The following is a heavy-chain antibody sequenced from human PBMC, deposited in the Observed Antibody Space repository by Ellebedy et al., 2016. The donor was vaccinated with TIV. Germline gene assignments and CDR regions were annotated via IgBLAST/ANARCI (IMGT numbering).Heavy chain of an antibody. Sequence: ASVKVSCKASGYTFTSYFLYWVRQAPGQGLEWMGIINPTSGSSNYAQKFQGRVTMTRDTSTSTVCMELSSLRSEDTAVYYCARGDNYYFDSSGYYYSYWGQGTLVTVSS. V-gene: IGHV1-46*01. CDR2: INPTSGSS. CDR3: ARGDNYYFDSSGYYYSY. CDR1: GYTFTSYF. J-gene: IGHJ4*02. D-gene: IGHD3-22*01.